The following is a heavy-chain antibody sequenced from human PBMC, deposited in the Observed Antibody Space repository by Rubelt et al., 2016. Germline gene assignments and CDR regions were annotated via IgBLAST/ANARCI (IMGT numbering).Heavy chain of an antibody. CDR3: AKALASSAWQDFAY. D-gene: IGHD6-19*01. CDR1: GFTFTTYW. V-gene: IGHV3-7*03. J-gene: IGHJ4*02. Sequence: GSLRLSCAASGFTFTTYWMSWVRQAPGKGLEWVANINQDGSEKYYVDSVRGRFTISRDNAKNSLYLQMNSPRAEDTAVYYCAKALASSAWQDFAYWGQGTLVTVSS. CDR2: INQDGSEK.